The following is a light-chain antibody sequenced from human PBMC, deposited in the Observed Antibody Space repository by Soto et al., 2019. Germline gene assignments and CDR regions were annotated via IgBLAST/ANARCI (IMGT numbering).Light chain of an antibody. CDR2: GAS. Sequence: EIVMTQSPAILSVSPGERATLSCRASQSVSTNLAWYQQKPAQGPRLLIFGASTRATGIPARFSGSGSGTEFTLTISSLQSEDFAVYYCQQYHDWPRTFGQGTKVDIK. CDR3: QQYHDWPRT. V-gene: IGKV3-15*01. CDR1: QSVSTN. J-gene: IGKJ1*01.